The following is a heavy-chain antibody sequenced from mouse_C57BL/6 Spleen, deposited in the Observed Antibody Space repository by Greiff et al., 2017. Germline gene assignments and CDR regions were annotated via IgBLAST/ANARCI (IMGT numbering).Heavy chain of an antibody. Sequence: VQLKQSGTVLARPGASVKMSCKTSGYTFTSYWMHWVKQRPGQGLEWIGAINPGNSDTSYNQKFKGKAKLTAVTSASTAYMELSSLTNEDSAVYYCTRWYGSFYAMDYWGQGTSVTVSS. V-gene: IGHV1-5*01. CDR3: TRWYGSFYAMDY. J-gene: IGHJ4*01. CDR1: GYTFTSYW. D-gene: IGHD1-1*01. CDR2: INPGNSDT.